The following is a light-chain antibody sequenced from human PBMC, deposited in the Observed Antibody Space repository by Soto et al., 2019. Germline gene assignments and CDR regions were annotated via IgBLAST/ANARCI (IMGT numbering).Light chain of an antibody. CDR1: STDVGRYNY. V-gene: IGLV2-14*01. J-gene: IGLJ1*01. CDR3: SSYTTSSTYV. CDR2: DVA. Sequence: QSALTQPASVSGSPGQSITISCTGTSTDVGRYNYVSWYQQHPGKAPKLMIYDVANRPSGVSNRFSGSKSGITASLTFSGLQAEDEADYYCSSYTTSSTYVFGTGTKVTVL.